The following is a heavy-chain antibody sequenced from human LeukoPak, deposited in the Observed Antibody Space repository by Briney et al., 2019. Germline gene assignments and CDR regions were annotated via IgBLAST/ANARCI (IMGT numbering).Heavy chain of an antibody. CDR3: ARALGYSLTFDY. D-gene: IGHD6-13*01. Sequence: VSVIYSGGSTYYADSVKGRFTISRDNSKNTLYLQMNSLRAEDTAVYYCARALGYSLTFDYWGQGTLVTVSS. CDR2: IYSGGST. J-gene: IGHJ4*02. V-gene: IGHV3-66*01.